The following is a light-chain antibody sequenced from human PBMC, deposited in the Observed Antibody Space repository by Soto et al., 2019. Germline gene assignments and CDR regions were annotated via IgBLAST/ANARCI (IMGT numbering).Light chain of an antibody. Sequence: EIVLPQSPGTLSLSPGERATLSCRATQTVFSNYIGWYQQKPGQAPRRLIFGASIRATVIPDRFSGSGSGTDFTLTISCLQSEDFATYYCQKYYSYLITVGQGTRLEIK. J-gene: IGKJ5*01. CDR3: QKYYSYLIT. CDR1: QTVFSNY. CDR2: GAS. V-gene: IGKV3-20*01.